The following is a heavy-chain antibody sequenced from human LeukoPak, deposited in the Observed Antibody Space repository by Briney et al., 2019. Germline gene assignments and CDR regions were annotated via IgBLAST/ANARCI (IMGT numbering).Heavy chain of an antibody. CDR3: AIDARLNDPRGTDDNEY. CDR2: IYSGGSS. CDR1: GFTVSSNY. D-gene: IGHD1-1*01. J-gene: IGHJ4*02. V-gene: IGHV3-53*01. Sequence: PGGSLRLSCAASGFTVSSNYMSWVRRGPGQGLEGGSVIYSGGSSYYADSVKGRFTISRDNSKNTLYLQMNSLRAEDTAVYHCAIDARLNDPRGTDDNEYWAQGTLVTVSS.